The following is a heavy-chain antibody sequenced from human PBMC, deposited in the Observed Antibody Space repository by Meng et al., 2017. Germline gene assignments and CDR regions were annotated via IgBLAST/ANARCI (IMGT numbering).Heavy chain of an antibody. Sequence: EGDMVGHGGGMLPHGASMRLACAASGSTASSNYVHRIHQAPGKGLEGVSVIYSGGSTYYADSVKGRFTISRDNSKNTLYLQMNSLRAEDTAVYYCARDWRYWGQGTLVTVSS. J-gene: IGHJ4*02. CDR3: ARDWRY. CDR1: GSTASSNY. D-gene: IGHD1-1*01. V-gene: IGHV3-53*01. CDR2: IYSGGST.